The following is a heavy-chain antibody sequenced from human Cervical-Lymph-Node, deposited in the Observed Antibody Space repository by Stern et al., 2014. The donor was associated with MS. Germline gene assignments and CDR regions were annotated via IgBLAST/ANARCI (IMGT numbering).Heavy chain of an antibody. Sequence: VHLVESGGAVVQPGRSLRLSCAASGFTFSSYGMHWVRQAPGKGLEWVTVISYDGNHKYYAASVKGRFTISRDNSKNTLHLQMNSVTPDDMAIYYCARDYEDTSMLFDHWGQGTLVTVSS. V-gene: IGHV3-30*03. CDR2: ISYDGNHK. CDR1: GFTFSSYG. D-gene: IGHD2-8*01. J-gene: IGHJ4*02. CDR3: ARDYEDTSMLFDH.